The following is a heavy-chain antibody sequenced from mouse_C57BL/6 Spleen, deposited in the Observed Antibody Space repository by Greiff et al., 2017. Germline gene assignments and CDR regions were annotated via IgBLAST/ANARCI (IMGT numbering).Heavy chain of an antibody. V-gene: IGHV1-26*01. D-gene: IGHD1-1*01. CDR3: ARRLIYYYGSSYGIDY. J-gene: IGHJ2*01. CDR2: INPNNGGT. Sequence: VQLQQSGPELVKPGASVKISCKASGYTFTDYYMNWVKQSHGKSLEWIGDINPNNGGTSYNQKFKGKATLTVDKSSSTAYMELRSLTSEDSAVYYCARRLIYYYGSSYGIDYWGQGTTLTVSS. CDR1: GYTFTDYY.